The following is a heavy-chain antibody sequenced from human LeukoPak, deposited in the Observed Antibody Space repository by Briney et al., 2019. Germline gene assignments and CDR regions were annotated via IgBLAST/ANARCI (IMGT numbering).Heavy chain of an antibody. D-gene: IGHD3/OR15-3a*01. J-gene: IGHJ6*03. CDR3: ARALSWTTESYYYMDV. CDR1: GYTFTSYD. CDR2: MNPNSCNT. V-gene: IGHV1-8*01. Sequence: ASVKVSCKTSGYTFTSYDINWVRQPTGQGLEWMGWMNPNSCNTGYAQKFQGRVTITKNTPISTAYMELSSLISEEPGVYYCARALSWTTESYYYMDVWGKGTTVTVSS.